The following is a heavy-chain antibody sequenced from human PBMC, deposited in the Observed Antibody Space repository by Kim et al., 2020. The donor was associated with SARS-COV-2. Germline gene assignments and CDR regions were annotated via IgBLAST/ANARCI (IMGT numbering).Heavy chain of an antibody. CDR2: INHSGST. Sequence: SETLSLTCAVYGGSFSGYYWSWIRQPPGKGLEWIGEINHSGSTNYNPSLKSRVTISVDTSKNQFSLKLSSVTAADTAVYYCARVPLVGARPFDYWGQGTLVTVSS. D-gene: IGHD1-26*01. CDR1: GGSFSGYY. V-gene: IGHV4-34*01. J-gene: IGHJ4*02. CDR3: ARVPLVGARPFDY.